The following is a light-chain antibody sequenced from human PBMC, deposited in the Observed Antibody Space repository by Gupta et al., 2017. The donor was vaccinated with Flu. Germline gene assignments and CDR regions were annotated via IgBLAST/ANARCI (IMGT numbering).Light chain of an antibody. CDR3: QQYPGT. J-gene: IGKJ2*02. V-gene: IGKV1-33*01. Sequence: SVGDRVTITCQANQDITTYVNWYQKKPGKAPKLLIYDASRLGTGVPSRFSGSGYGTDFSFTINSLLPEDFGTYYCQQYPGTFGQGTKLEIK. CDR2: DAS. CDR1: QDITTY.